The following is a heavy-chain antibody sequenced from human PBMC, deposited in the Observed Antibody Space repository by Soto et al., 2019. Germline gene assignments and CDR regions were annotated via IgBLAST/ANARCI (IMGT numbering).Heavy chain of an antibody. V-gene: IGHV1-18*01. D-gene: IGHD6-25*01. Sequence: QVQLVQSEGELRQPGASVTVSCRDSGYTFTSYGIIWVRQAPGQGLEWMGYISPNSGATTYAQNLPGSLTLTTDTSTRTAYLELSSLRSDDTAISYCVREMWTRSGPQNFFDYWGLGALVTVSS. CDR2: ISPNSGAT. CDR1: GYTFTSYG. CDR3: VREMWTRSGPQNFFDY. J-gene: IGHJ4*02.